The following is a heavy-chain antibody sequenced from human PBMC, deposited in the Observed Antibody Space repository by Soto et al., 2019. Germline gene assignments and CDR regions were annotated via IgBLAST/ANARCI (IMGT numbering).Heavy chain of an antibody. CDR3: VRDASSGYRGWWDP. D-gene: IGHD5-12*01. CDR2: LIPYNGDR. Sequence: ASVKVSCKASGYTFTSYGISWVRQAPGQGLEWMGLLIPYNGDRIYAQKFQGRVILTTDTATNTAYMELGSLRSDDTAVYYCVRDASSGYRGWWDPWGQGTLVTVS. V-gene: IGHV1-18*01. CDR1: GYTFTSYG. J-gene: IGHJ5*02.